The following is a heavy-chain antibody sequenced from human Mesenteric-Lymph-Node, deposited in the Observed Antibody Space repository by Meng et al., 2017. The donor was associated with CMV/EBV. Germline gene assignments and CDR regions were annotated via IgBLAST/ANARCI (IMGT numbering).Heavy chain of an antibody. Sequence: GCTFSSYGMHWVRQAPGKGLEWVAVISYDGSNKYYADSVKGRFTISRDNSKNTLYLQMNSLRAEDTAVYYCAKATRAIAAAGLPPDYWGQGTLVTVSS. J-gene: IGHJ4*02. CDR3: AKATRAIAAAGLPPDY. CDR2: ISYDGSNK. D-gene: IGHD6-13*01. V-gene: IGHV3-30*18. CDR1: GCTFSSYG.